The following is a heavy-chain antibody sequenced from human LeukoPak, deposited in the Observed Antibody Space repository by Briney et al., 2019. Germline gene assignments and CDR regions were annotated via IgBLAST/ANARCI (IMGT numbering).Heavy chain of an antibody. J-gene: IGHJ4*02. V-gene: IGHV4-61*01. Sequence: SETLSLTCTVSGALISSGSYYWSWIRQPPGKGLEWIGYIHDSGSTNYNPSLKSRVTMSVDTSKTQFSLRLTSVTPADTAVYYCARYNWNIPFYFDYWGQGTLVTVSS. CDR1: GALISSGSYY. CDR2: IHDSGST. CDR3: ARYNWNIPFYFDY. D-gene: IGHD1/OR15-1a*01.